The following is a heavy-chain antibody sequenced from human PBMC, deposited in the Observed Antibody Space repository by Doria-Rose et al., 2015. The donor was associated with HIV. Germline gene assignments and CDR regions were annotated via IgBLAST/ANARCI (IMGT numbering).Heavy chain of an antibody. CDR2: IFSYGER. Sequence: QVTLKESGPVLVKPTETLTLTCTVSGVSLSSPGMGVSWIRQHPGKALEWLANIFSYGERTYKTSLKSRLTISRDTSKSQVILTMTDMDPVDTATYYCARIKSGRWYHKYYFDFWGQGTLVIVSA. J-gene: IGHJ4*02. CDR3: ARIKSGRWYHKYYFDF. D-gene: IGHD6-13*01. CDR1: GVSLSSPGMG. V-gene: IGHV2-26*01.